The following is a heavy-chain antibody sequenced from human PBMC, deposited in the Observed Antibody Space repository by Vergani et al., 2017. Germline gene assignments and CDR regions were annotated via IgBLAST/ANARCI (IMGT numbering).Heavy chain of an antibody. CDR1: GGTFSSYT. CDR3: ARDQEFYYYGMDV. CDR2: IIPILGIA. Sequence: QVQLVQSGAEVKKPGSSVKVSCKASGGTFSSYTISWVRQAPGQGLEWMGRIIPILGIANYAQKFQGRVTITADKSTSTAYMELSSLRSEDTAVYYCARDQEFYYYGMDVWGQGTTVTVSS. V-gene: IGHV1-69*08. D-gene: IGHD3-10*01. J-gene: IGHJ6*02.